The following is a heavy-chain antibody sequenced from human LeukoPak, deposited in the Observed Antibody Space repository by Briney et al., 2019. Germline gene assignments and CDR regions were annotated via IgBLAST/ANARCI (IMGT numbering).Heavy chain of an antibody. D-gene: IGHD3-10*01. J-gene: IGHJ4*02. CDR2: ISGSGGST. Sequence: GGTLRLSCAASGFTFSSYGMSWVRQAPGKGLEWVSAISGSGGSTYYADSVKGRFTISRDNSKNTLYLQMNSLRAEDAAVYYCARVVPPTDYGSGSYFWDPYYFDYWGQGTLVTVSS. CDR3: ARVVPPTDYGSGSYFWDPYYFDY. V-gene: IGHV3-23*01. CDR1: GFTFSSYG.